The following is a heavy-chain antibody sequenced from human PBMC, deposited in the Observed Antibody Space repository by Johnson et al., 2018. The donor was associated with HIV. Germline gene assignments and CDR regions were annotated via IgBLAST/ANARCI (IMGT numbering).Heavy chain of an antibody. J-gene: IGHJ3*02. CDR2: IYSGGRT. CDR3: ARDLMVGPTRTGSFDI. D-gene: IGHD1-26*01. V-gene: IGHV3-53*01. Sequence: VQLLESGGGLIRPGASLRLSCAASVFTVSSNYMNSVRQAPGKGLEWVSVIYSGGRTYYADSVKGRFTISRDNSKNTLYLQMNSLRAEVTAVYYCARDLMVGPTRTGSFDIWGQGTMVTVSS. CDR1: VFTVSSNY.